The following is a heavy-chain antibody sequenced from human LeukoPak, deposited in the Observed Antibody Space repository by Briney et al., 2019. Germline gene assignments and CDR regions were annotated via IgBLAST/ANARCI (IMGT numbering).Heavy chain of an antibody. J-gene: IGHJ4*02. Sequence: GESLKISCKGSGYSFTSYWIGWVRQMPGKGLEWMGIIYPGDSDTRYSPSFQGQVTISADKSISTAYLQWSSLKASDTATYYCARHHTYCSGGSCYLAPHFDYWGQGTLVTVSS. CDR3: ARHHTYCSGGSCYLAPHFDY. V-gene: IGHV5-51*01. CDR2: IYPGDSDT. D-gene: IGHD2-15*01. CDR1: GYSFTSYW.